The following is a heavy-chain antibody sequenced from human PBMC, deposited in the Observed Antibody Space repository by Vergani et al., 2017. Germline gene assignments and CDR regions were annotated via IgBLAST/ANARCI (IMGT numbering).Heavy chain of an antibody. V-gene: IGHV3-23*04. CDR2: INTNGDYT. Sequence: EVQLVESGGGLVQPGGSLRLPCAASGLPFNSYWMSWVRQAPGKGLEWVSTINTNGDYTRYGDSVKGRFTISRDNSKSTLYLQMNSLRAEDTAIYYGAKGGWNYWFDSWVQGTLVIVS. CDR3: AKGGWNYWFDS. D-gene: IGHD1-1*01. CDR1: GLPFNSYW. J-gene: IGHJ5*01.